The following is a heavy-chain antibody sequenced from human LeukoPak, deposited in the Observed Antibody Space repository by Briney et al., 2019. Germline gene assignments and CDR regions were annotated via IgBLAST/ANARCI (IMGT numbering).Heavy chain of an antibody. D-gene: IGHD3-22*01. Sequence: TLSLTCTVPGDSSNTDDQYWNWIRQRRGKGLEWIGSIHPSGMLYNNPSLESRVTMSRDTSKNQFSLNLNTVTAADTAVYFCSRGLDSRKLGYWGQGILVTVSS. V-gene: IGHV4-31*03. CDR2: IHPSGML. CDR1: GDSSNTDDQY. CDR3: SRGLDSRKLGY. J-gene: IGHJ4*02.